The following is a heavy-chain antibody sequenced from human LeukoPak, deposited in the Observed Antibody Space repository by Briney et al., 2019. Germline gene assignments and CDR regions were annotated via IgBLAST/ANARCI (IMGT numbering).Heavy chain of an antibody. CDR1: GGPISSYY. CDR2: IYYSGST. J-gene: IGHJ1*01. V-gene: IGHV4-59*08. D-gene: IGHD2-15*01. Sequence: PSETLSLTCTVSGGPISSYYWSWLRQPPGKGLEGIGYIYYSGSTNHTPSLKSRVTISVDTSKTQFSLKLSSVTAADTAVYYCATLTYCSGGSCFPKYFQHWGQGTLVAVSS. CDR3: ATLTYCSGGSCFPKYFQH.